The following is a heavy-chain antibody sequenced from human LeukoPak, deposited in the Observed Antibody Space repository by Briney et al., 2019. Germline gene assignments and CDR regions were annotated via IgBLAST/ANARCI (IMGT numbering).Heavy chain of an antibody. CDR1: GGSISSSSYY. J-gene: IGHJ5*02. CDR2: IYYSGST. V-gene: IGHV4-39*01. Sequence: PSETLSLTCTVTGGSISSSSYYWGWIRQPPGKGLEWIGSIYYSGSTYYNPSLKSRVTISVDTSKNQFPLNLSSKTAADTAVYYRARIPTRAINWFDPWGQGTLVTVSS. CDR3: ARIPTRAINWFDP. D-gene: IGHD1/OR15-1a*01.